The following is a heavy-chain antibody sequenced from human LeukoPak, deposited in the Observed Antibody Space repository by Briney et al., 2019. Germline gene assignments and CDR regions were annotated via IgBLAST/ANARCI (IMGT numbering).Heavy chain of an antibody. CDR1: GFTVSSNY. Sequence: GGSLRLSCAASGFTVSSNYMSWVRQAPGKGLEWVSVIYSGGSTYYADSVKGRFTISRDNSKNTLYLQMNSLRAEDTAVYYCASHWGSSWIFDYWGQGTLVTVSS. CDR2: IYSGGST. J-gene: IGHJ4*02. D-gene: IGHD6-13*01. V-gene: IGHV3-66*04. CDR3: ASHWGSSWIFDY.